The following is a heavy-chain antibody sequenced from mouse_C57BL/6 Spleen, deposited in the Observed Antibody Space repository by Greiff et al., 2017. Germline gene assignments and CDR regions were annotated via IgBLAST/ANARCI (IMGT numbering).Heavy chain of an antibody. CDR3: TRGHYGSSWGYFDV. V-gene: IGHV1-15*01. CDR1: GYTFTDYE. D-gene: IGHD1-1*01. J-gene: IGHJ1*03. CDR2: IDPETGGT. Sequence: LQESGAELVRPGASVTLSCKASGYTFTDYEMHWVKQTPVHGLEWIGAIDPETGGTAYNQKFKGKAILTADKSSSTAYMELRSLTSEDSAVYYCTRGHYGSSWGYFDVWGTGTTVTVSS.